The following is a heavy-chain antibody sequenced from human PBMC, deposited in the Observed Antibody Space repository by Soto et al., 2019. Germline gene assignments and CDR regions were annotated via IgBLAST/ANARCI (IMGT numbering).Heavy chain of an antibody. Sequence: EVQVLESGGGLVQPGGSLRLSCEGSEFTVSGHAMTWIRQAPGKGPEWVSTITADGGTYYADSVKGRFAMSRDTSENTLYLQMNSLRADDTAAYYCAPHVSCSGGSCQYDAFAIRGQGTMVTVSS. CDR2: ITADGGT. CDR1: EFTVSGHA. CDR3: APHVSCSGGSCQYDAFAI. D-gene: IGHD2-15*01. J-gene: IGHJ3*02. V-gene: IGHV3-23*01.